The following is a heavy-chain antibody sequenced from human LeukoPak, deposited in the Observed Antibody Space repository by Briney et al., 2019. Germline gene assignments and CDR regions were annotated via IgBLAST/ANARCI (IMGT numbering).Heavy chain of an antibody. CDR1: GGSISSYY. CDR3: ARSDVTMVRGVIISRWFDP. CDR2: IYTSGST. J-gene: IGHJ5*02. Sequence: SETLSLTCTVSGGSISSYYWSWIRQPPGKGLEWIGRIYTSGSTNYNPSLKSRVTMSVDTSKNQFSLKLTSVTAADTAVYYCARSDVTMVRGVIISRWFDPWGQGTMVTVSS. D-gene: IGHD3-10*01. V-gene: IGHV4-4*07.